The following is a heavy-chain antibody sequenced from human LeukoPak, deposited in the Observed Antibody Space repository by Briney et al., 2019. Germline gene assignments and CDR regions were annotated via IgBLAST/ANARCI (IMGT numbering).Heavy chain of an antibody. V-gene: IGHV1-3*01. CDR2: INAGNGNT. CDR3: ATDAVGYCTANGCYSVDY. J-gene: IGHJ4*02. Sequence: GASVKVSCKASGYTFTSYAMHWVRQAPGQRLEWMGWINAGNGNTKSSQEFQGRVTLTRDTSASTAYMELSSLRPDDTAVYYCATDAVGYCTANGCYSVDYWGQGTLVTVSS. D-gene: IGHD2-15*01. CDR1: GYTFTSYA.